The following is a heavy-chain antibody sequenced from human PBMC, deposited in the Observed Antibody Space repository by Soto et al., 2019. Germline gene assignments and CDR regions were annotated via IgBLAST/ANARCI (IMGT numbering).Heavy chain of an antibody. CDR3: ARSDGCGAGRCYTGTYYYFDV. D-gene: IGHD2-15*01. Sequence: EVQLLESGGGLVQRGGSLSLSCAASGLTFSTSAMNWVRQAPGKGLEWVSTINHRGDRTYYADTGEGRFTISRYTSKNTLNLQMNSLRADDTAIAYCARSDGCGAGRCYTGTYYYFDVWGRGTLVSVSS. J-gene: IGHJ2*01. CDR2: INHRGDRT. V-gene: IGHV3-23*01. CDR1: GLTFSTSA.